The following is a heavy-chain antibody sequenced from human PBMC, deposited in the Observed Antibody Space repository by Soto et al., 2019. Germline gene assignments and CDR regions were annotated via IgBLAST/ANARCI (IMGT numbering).Heavy chain of an antibody. CDR1: GFTFHEYE. CDR3: VIGREWGFGYFHFEF. Sequence: GGSLRLSCVTSGFTFHEYEMNWIRQAPGKGLEWVAYITGRSRTIHYADSVKGRFTISRDNAKKTLYLQMDRLRPEDTSLYYCVIGREWGFGYFHFEFWGRGTQVTVSS. V-gene: IGHV3-11*04. CDR2: ITGRSRTI. J-gene: IGHJ4*02. D-gene: IGHD3-3*01.